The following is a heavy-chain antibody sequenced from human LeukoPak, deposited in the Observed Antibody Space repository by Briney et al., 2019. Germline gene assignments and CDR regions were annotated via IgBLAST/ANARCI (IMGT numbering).Heavy chain of an antibody. CDR2: ISSSGNCK. J-gene: IGHJ4*02. D-gene: IGHD6-19*01. CDR3: ARNLYNSASPPDY. Sequence: PGGSLRLSCAASGFTFRNLHMNWVRQAPGKGLEWVSSISSSGNCKYYADSVKGRFTISRDNAKNSLYLQLNSLRVDDTAVYYCARNLYNSASPPDYWGQGTLVTVPS. CDR1: GFTFRNLH. V-gene: IGHV3-21*01.